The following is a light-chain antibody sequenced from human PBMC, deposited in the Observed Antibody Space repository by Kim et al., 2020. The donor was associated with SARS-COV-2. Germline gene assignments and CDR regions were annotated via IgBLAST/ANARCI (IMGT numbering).Light chain of an antibody. V-gene: IGKV1-12*01. CDR3: QQANSFPPWT. CDR2: GAY. Sequence: ASVGDRVTITCRASQDINTWLGGYQQKPVKGPKLLSYGAYNLQSGVPSRVSGSGSGTDLTLTISRLQPDDCATYYCQQANSFPPWTFGQGTKLEI. J-gene: IGKJ1*01. CDR1: QDINTW.